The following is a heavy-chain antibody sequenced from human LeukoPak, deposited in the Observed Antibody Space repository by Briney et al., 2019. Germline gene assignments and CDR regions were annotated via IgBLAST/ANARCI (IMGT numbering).Heavy chain of an antibody. J-gene: IGHJ3*02. CDR3: AREEREYCGGDCNDAFDI. V-gene: IGHV1-69*13. D-gene: IGHD2-21*02. CDR2: IIPIFGTA. Sequence: ASVKVSCKASGGTFSSYAISWVRQAPGQGLEWMGGIIPIFGTANYAQKVQGRVTITADESTSTAYMELSSRKSEDTAVYYCAREEREYCGGDCNDAFDIWGQGTMVTVSS. CDR1: GGTFSSYA.